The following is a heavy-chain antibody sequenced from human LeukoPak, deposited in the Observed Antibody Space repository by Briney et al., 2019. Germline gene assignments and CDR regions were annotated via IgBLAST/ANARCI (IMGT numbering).Heavy chain of an antibody. V-gene: IGHV3-15*01. CDR1: GFTFSNAW. J-gene: IGHJ4*02. D-gene: IGHD3-9*01. CDR3: TTEGEYYDILTGYYTASCFDY. CDR2: IKSKTDGGTT. Sequence: GGSLRLSCAASGFTFSNAWVSWVRQAPGKGLEWVGRIKSKTDGGTTDYAAPVKGRFTISRDDSKNTLYPQMNSLKTEDTAVYYCTTEGEYYDILTGYYTASCFDYWGQGTLVTVSS.